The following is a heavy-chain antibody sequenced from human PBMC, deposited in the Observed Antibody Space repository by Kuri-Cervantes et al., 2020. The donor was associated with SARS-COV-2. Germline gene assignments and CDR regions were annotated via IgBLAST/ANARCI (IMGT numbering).Heavy chain of an antibody. V-gene: IGHV3-23*01. CDR2: ISGSGGST. J-gene: IGHJ4*02. CDR1: GFTFSSYA. D-gene: IGHD4-17*01. CDR3: AKRMNDYGDMRDY. Sequence: GGSLRLSCAASGFTFSSYAMSWVRQAPGKRLEWVPAISGSGGSTYYADSVKGRFTISRDNSKNTLYLQMNSLRAEDTAVYYCAKRMNDYGDMRDYWGQGTLVTVSS.